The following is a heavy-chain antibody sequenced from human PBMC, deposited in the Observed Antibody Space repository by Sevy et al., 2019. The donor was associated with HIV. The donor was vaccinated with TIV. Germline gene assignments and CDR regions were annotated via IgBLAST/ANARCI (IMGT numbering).Heavy chain of an antibody. CDR1: GGSISYYY. V-gene: IGHV4-4*07. D-gene: IGHD7-27*01. CDR3: ARSDPELGRGFYYYYMDV. J-gene: IGHJ6*03. CDR2: IYTSGST. Sequence: SETLSLTCTVSGGSISYYYWNWIRQPAGKGLEWIGRIYTSGSTNYNPSLKSRVTMSVDTSKNQFSLKLTSVTAADTAVYYCARSDPELGRGFYYYYMDVLGKGTTVTVSS.